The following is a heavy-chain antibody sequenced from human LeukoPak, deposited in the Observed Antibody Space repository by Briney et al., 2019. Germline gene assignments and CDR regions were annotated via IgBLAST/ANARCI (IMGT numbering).Heavy chain of an antibody. CDR2: IRYDGSQK. J-gene: IGHJ4*02. CDR1: GFTFTSYG. V-gene: IGHV3-30*02. D-gene: IGHD3-22*01. Sequence: GGSLRLSCAASGFTFTSYGMHWVRQAPGKGLEWVAFIRYDGSQKFYADSVKGRFTISRGNSKNTLYLQMNSLRPEDTAIYCCAKRAVVREIQYFDYWGQGALLTVSS. CDR3: AKRAVVREIQYFDY.